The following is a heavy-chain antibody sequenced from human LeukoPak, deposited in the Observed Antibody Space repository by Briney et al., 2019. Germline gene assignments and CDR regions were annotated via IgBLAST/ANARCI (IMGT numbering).Heavy chain of an antibody. V-gene: IGHV3-7*03. CDR2: IKQDGSEK. J-gene: IGHJ3*02. CDR1: GFTFSSYW. Sequence: GGSLRLSCAASGFTFSSYWMSWVRQAPGKGLEWVANIKQDGSEKYYVDSVKGRFTISRDNAKNSLYLQMNSLRAEDTALYYCAKDIGPNYYDSSGYYFLSSAFDIWGQGTMVTVSS. CDR3: AKDIGPNYYDSSGYYFLSSAFDI. D-gene: IGHD3-22*01.